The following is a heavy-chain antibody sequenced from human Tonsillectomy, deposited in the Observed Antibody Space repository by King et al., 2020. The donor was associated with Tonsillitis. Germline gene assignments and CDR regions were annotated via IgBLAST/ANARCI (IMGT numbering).Heavy chain of an antibody. CDR1: GFTFSSYA. Sequence: VQLVESGGGLVQPGGSLRLSCAASGFTFSSYAMSWFRQAPGKGLEWVSGISDGGGSKFSADPVRGRFSTSRDNTKYTMFLQMNSVRAEDTAIYYCAKDPGGYEWLEDYWGQGTLVTVSS. CDR2: ISDGGGSK. CDR3: AKDPGGYEWLEDY. J-gene: IGHJ4*02. D-gene: IGHD6-25*01. V-gene: IGHV3-23*04.